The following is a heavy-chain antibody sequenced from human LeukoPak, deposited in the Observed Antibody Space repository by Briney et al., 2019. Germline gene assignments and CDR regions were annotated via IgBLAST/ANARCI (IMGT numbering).Heavy chain of an antibody. CDR2: VWYDGSNK. CDR1: GFTFGSYG. D-gene: IGHD3/OR15-3a*01. CDR3: AKFGLTFDN. J-gene: IGHJ4*02. V-gene: IGHV3-30*02. Sequence: GGSLRLSCAASGFTFGSYGMHWVRQAPGKGLEWVAFVWYDGSNKYYADSVKGRFTISRDNSKNTLYLQMNSLRAEDTAVYYCAKFGLTFDNWGQGTLVTVSS.